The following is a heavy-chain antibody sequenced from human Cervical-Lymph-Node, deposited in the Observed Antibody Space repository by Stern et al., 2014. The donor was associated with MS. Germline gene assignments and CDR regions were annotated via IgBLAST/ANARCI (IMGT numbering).Heavy chain of an antibody. V-gene: IGHV3-30*03. CDR2: ISYDGSNT. D-gene: IGHD5-18*01. CDR1: GFRFSSYG. CDR3: VTGRGYMSGQLDFDY. Sequence: QVQLVESGGGVVQPGRSLRLSCEASGFRFSSYGIHWVRQAPGKGLEWVAVISYDGSNTHYGVSVKGRFTISRDNSKNMLFLHMNSLSAEDTAVYYCVTGRGYMSGQLDFDYWGQGALVTVTS. J-gene: IGHJ4*02.